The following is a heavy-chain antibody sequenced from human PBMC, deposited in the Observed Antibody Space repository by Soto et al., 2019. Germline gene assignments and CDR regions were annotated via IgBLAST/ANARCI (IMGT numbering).Heavy chain of an antibody. CDR1: GFTFSTYA. Sequence: EVQLLESGGGLVQPGGSLRLSCAASGFTFSTYAMIWVRQAPGKGLEWVSGVSRSGGSTYYADSVKGRFTISRDNSKNTLYLQMNCLRVEDTAVYYCAKDGGYSGYGGMDVWGQGTTVTVSS. J-gene: IGHJ6*02. D-gene: IGHD5-12*01. V-gene: IGHV3-23*01. CDR3: AKDGGYSGYGGMDV. CDR2: VSRSGGST.